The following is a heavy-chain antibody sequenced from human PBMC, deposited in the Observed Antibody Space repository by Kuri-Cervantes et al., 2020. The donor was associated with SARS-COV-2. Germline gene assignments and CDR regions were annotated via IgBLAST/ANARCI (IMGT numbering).Heavy chain of an antibody. Sequence: ASVKVSCKASGYTFTSYGISWVRQAPGQGLEWMGWISAYNGNTNYVQKLQGRVTMTTDTSTSTAYMELRSLRSDDTAVYYCARRIAAAGYYYYYGMDDWGQGTTVTVSS. CDR3: ARRIAAAGYYYYYGMDD. D-gene: IGHD6-13*01. J-gene: IGHJ6*02. CDR2: ISAYNGNT. V-gene: IGHV1-18*04. CDR1: GYTFTSYG.